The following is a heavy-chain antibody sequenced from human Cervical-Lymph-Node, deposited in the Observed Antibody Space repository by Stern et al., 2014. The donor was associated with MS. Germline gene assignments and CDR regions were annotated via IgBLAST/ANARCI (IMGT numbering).Heavy chain of an antibody. J-gene: IGHJ4*02. CDR1: GGTLNTSA. D-gene: IGHD2-8*01. Sequence: VQLVESGAEVKKPGSSVKVSCKASGGTLNTSAINWVRQAPGQGLEWMGGIIPIFWATNHAQKFQGRLTITADESTTTAYMELNSLMSEDTAMYYCARVRCPNGVCYPRLDYWGQGILVTVSS. V-gene: IGHV1-69*01. CDR2: IIPIFWAT. CDR3: ARVRCPNGVCYPRLDY.